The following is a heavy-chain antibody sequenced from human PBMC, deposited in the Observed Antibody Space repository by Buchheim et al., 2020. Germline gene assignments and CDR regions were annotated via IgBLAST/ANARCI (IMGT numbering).Heavy chain of an antibody. Sequence: EVHLVESGGGLVQPGRSLRLSCTTSGFTFADYHVSWVRQAPGKGLEWIGFIRSRFYGATTEYVASLDGRFTISRDDSKSVAFLQMDSLTTDDTGVYYCSREGPFAEDDYWGQGTL. CDR1: GFTFADYH. CDR3: SREGPFAEDDY. CDR2: IRSRFYGATT. V-gene: IGHV3-49*04. D-gene: IGHD3-3*02. J-gene: IGHJ4*02.